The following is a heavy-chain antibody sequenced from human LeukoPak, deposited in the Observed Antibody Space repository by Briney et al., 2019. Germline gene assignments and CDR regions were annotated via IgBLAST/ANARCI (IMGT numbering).Heavy chain of an antibody. CDR2: ISSSGSTI. V-gene: IGHV3-48*04. J-gene: IGHJ6*03. CDR3: AREGMVVNVLRFLEWENYYMDV. CDR1: GFTFSSYS. D-gene: IGHD3-3*01. Sequence: PGGSLRLSCAASGFTFSSYSMNWVRQAPGKGLEWVSYISSSGSTIYYADSVKGRFTISRDNAKNSLYLQMNSLRAEDTAVYYCAREGMVVNVLRFLEWENYYMDVWGKGTTVTVSS.